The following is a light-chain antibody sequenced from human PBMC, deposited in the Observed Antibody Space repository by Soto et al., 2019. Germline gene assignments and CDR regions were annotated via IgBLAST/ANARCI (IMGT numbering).Light chain of an antibody. V-gene: IGKV1-6*01. CDR2: GAS. J-gene: IGKJ4*01. CDR1: QGIRND. Sequence: TQFPSSLSASVGDRVTITCRPSQGIRNDLGWYQQKPGKAPKLLIYGASNLQTGVPSRFSGSGSGTDFTLTISSLQPEDVGTYYCLQEYSYPLIFGGGTMVEIK. CDR3: LQEYSYPLI.